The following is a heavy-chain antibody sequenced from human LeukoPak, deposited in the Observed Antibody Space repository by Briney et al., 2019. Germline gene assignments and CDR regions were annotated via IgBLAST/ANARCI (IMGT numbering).Heavy chain of an antibody. D-gene: IGHD3-10*01. V-gene: IGHV4-39*01. CDR2: IYYSGST. Sequence: SETLSLTCTVSGGSISSSSYYWGWIRQPPGKGLEWIGSIYYSGSTYYNPPLKSRVTISVDTSKNQFSLKLSSVTAADTAVYCCARRQMVRGVSSYYYYMDVWGKGTTVTISS. CDR1: GGSISSSSYY. J-gene: IGHJ6*03. CDR3: ARRQMVRGVSSYYYYMDV.